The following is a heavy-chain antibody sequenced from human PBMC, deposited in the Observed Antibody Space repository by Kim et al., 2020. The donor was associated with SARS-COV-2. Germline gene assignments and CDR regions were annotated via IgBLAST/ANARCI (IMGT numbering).Heavy chain of an antibody. J-gene: IGHJ6*02. V-gene: IGHV3-9*01. CDR1: GFTFDDYA. CDR3: AKGGVRGPAGGGWGMDV. CDR2: ISWNSGSI. Sequence: GGSLRLSCAASGFTFDDYATHWVRQAPGKGLEWVSGISWNSGSIGYADSVKGRFTISRDNAKNSLYLQMNSLRAEDTALYYCAKGGVRGPAGGGWGMDVWGQGTTVTVSS. D-gene: IGHD3-10*01.